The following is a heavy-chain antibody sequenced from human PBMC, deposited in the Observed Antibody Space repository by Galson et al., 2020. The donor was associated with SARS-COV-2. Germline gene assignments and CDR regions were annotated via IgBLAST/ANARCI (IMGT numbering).Heavy chain of an antibody. CDR2: ISAYNGNT. CDR3: ARLVIVVVVAATPEDLYGMDV. D-gene: IGHD2-15*01. J-gene: IGHJ6*02. V-gene: IGHV1-18*01. CDR1: GYTFTSYG. Sequence: ASVKVSCKASGYTFTSYGISWVRQAPGQGLEWMGWISAYNGNTNYAQKLQGRVTMTTDTSTSTAYMELRSLRSDDTAVYYCARLVIVVVVAATPEDLYGMDVWGQGTTVTVSS.